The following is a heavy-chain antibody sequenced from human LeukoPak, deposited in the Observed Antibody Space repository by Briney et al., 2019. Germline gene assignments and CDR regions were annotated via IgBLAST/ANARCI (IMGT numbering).Heavy chain of an antibody. V-gene: IGHV4-34*01. CDR3: QLDTTMLPGY. CDR2: INQSGIT. Sequence: PSETLSLTCAGYGGSFSGYYWSWIRQPPGKGLEWIGEINQSGITNYNPSLKSRVTISVDTSKNQFSLKLSSVTAADTAVYYCQLDTTMLPGYWGQGTLVTASS. CDR1: GGSFSGYY. J-gene: IGHJ4*02. D-gene: IGHD5-18*01.